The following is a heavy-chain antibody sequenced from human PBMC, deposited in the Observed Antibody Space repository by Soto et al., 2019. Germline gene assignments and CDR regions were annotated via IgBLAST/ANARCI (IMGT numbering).Heavy chain of an antibody. D-gene: IGHD2-15*01. CDR1: GYTFTSYD. CDR2: MNPNSGNT. CDR3: AILGYCSGGNCYSGYYYYMDV. Sequence: ASVKVSCKASGYTFTSYDINWVRQATGQGLEWMGWMNPNSGNTGYAQKFQGRVTMTRNTSISTAYMELSSLRSEDTAVYYCAILGYCSGGNCYSGYYYYMDVWGKGTTVTVSS. J-gene: IGHJ6*03. V-gene: IGHV1-8*01.